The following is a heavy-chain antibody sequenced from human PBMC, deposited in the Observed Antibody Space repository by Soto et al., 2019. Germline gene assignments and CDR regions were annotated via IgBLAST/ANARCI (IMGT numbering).Heavy chain of an antibody. CDR3: TRDGLSITGTQGDAFDI. CDR1: GFTFGDYA. V-gene: IGHV3-49*03. Sequence: GGSLRLSCTASGFTFGDYAMSWFRQAPGKGLEWVGFIRSKAYGGTTEYAASVKGRFTISRDDSKSIAYLQMNSLKTEDTAVYYCTRDGLSITGTQGDAFDIWGQGTMVTVSS. J-gene: IGHJ3*02. D-gene: IGHD1-20*01. CDR2: IRSKAYGGTT.